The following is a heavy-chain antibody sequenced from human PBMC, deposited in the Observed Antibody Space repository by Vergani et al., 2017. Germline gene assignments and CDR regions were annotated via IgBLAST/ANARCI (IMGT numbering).Heavy chain of an antibody. Sequence: EVQLVESGGGLVKPGGSLRLSCAASGFTFSSYSMNWVRQAPGKGLEWVSSISSSSSYIYYADSVKGRFTISRDNAKNSLYLQMNSLRAEDTAVYYCARGFATQVPAALGYYYYGMDVWGQGTTVTVSS. J-gene: IGHJ6*02. V-gene: IGHV3-21*04. CDR3: ARGFATQVPAALGYYYYGMDV. CDR1: GFTFSSYS. D-gene: IGHD2-2*01. CDR2: ISSSSSYI.